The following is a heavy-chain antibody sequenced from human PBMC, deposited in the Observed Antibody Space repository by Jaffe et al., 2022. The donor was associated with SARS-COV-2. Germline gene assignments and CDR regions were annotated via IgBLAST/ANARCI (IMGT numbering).Heavy chain of an antibody. CDR3: ARGIVTKWELLEK. V-gene: IGHV3-53*03. CDR1: GFTVSDNY. D-gene: IGHD1-26*01. Sequence: EVQLVESGGGLIQPGGSLRLSCAASGFTVSDNYMSWVRQPPGKGLEWVSVIYSGGSTYYADSVKGRFTISRDNSKNTLFLQMNSLRVEDTAVYYCARGIVTKWELLEKWGQGTLVTVSS. CDR2: IYSGGST. J-gene: IGHJ4*02.